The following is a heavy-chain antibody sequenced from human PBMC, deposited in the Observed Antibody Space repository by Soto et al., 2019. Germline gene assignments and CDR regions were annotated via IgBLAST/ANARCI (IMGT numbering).Heavy chain of an antibody. CDR2: IKKDGSEK. J-gene: IGHJ5*02. D-gene: IGHD3-3*01. Sequence: PGGSLRLSCAASGFTFSRYWISWVRQAPWKGLEWVANIKKDGSEKNYVDSVKGRFTISRDNAKNSLYLQMNSLRVEDTAVYYCERWRDFWSGYYTNWFDPAGQEPLVNVSS. CDR1: GFTFSRYW. CDR3: ERWRDFWSGYYTNWFDP. V-gene: IGHV3-7*03.